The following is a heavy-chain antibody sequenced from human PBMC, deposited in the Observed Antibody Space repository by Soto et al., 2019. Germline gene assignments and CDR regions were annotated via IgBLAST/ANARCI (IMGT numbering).Heavy chain of an antibody. Sequence: PGGSLRLSCAASGFTFSNHEMNWVRQAPGKGPEWVSYISSSGNTIYYADSVKGRFTISRDNAKNSLYLQMNSLRVEDTAIYYCARVLSSSYPYWGQGTLVTVSS. CDR2: ISSSGNTI. D-gene: IGHD3-22*01. J-gene: IGHJ4*02. CDR3: ARVLSSSYPY. CDR1: GFTFSNHE. V-gene: IGHV3-48*03.